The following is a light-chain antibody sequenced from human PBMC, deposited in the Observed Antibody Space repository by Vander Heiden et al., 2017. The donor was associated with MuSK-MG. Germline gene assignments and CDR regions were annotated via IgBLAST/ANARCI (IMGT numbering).Light chain of an antibody. J-gene: IGKJ2*01. Sequence: DIVMTQSPDSLAVSVGERATINCKSSQSVLYSSNNKNYLAWYQQKPGQPPKLLIYWASTRESGVPDRFSGSGSGTDFTLTISSLQAEDVAVYYCQQYYSTLMYTFGQGTKLEIK. CDR2: WAS. V-gene: IGKV4-1*01. CDR1: QSVLYSSNNKNY. CDR3: QQYYSTLMYT.